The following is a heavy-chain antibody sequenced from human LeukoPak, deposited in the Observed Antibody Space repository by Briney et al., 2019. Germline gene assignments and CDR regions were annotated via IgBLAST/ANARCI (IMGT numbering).Heavy chain of an antibody. V-gene: IGHV4-59*01. CDR1: GGSISSYY. J-gene: IGHJ3*02. Sequence: PSETLSLTCTVSGGSISSYYWSWIRQPPGKGLEWIGYIYYSGSTNYNPSLKSRVTISVDTSKNQFSLKLSSVTAADTAVYYCAREARSSGWHRPFDIWGQGTMVTVSS. D-gene: IGHD6-19*01. CDR2: IYYSGST. CDR3: AREARSSGWHRPFDI.